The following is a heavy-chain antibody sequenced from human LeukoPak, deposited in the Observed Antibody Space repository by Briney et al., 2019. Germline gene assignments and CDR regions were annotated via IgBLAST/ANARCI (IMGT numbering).Heavy chain of an antibody. CDR2: IRSKAYGGTT. Sequence: PGGSLRLSCAASGFTFGDYAMSWVRQAPGKGLEWVGFIRSKAYGGTTEYAASVKGRFTISRDDSKSIAYLQMNSLKTEDTAVYYCTRALPTVTTGYYYYYMDVWGKGTTVTVSS. D-gene: IGHD4-17*01. CDR1: GFTFGDYA. V-gene: IGHV3-49*04. J-gene: IGHJ6*03. CDR3: TRALPTVTTGYYYYYMDV.